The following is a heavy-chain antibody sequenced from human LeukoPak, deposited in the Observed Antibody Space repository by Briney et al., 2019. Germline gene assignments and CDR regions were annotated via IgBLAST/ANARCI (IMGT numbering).Heavy chain of an antibody. Sequence: GGSLRLSCAASGFIFSSCWMSWVRQAPGKGLEWVANIKEDGSEKKCVDSVKGRFTISRDNAKNSLYLQMNSLRAEDTAVYYCARVQVSGIRPYGVDVWGQGTTVTVAS. CDR2: IKEDGSEK. V-gene: IGHV3-7*05. J-gene: IGHJ6*02. D-gene: IGHD2-15*01. CDR3: ARVQVSGIRPYGVDV. CDR1: GFIFSSCW.